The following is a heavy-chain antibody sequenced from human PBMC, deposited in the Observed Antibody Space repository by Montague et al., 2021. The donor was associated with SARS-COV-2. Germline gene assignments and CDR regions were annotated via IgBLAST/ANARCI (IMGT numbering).Heavy chain of an antibody. CDR3: AKGGFYRFDAFDT. J-gene: IGHJ3*02. Sequence: SLRLSCAASGFTFSSYRMHWVRQAPGKGLVWVSYINSDGSITHYADSVKGRFTISRDNAKSTLYLQMNNLRAEDTAVYYCAKGGFYRFDAFDTWGQGTIVTVSS. CDR1: GFTFSSYR. V-gene: IGHV3-74*01. CDR2: INSDGSIT. D-gene: IGHD2/OR15-2a*01.